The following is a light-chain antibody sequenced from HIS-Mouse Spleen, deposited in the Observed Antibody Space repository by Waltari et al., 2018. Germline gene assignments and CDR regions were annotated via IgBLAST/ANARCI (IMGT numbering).Light chain of an antibody. CDR3: QQYYSTPLYT. CDR1: QSVLYSSNNKNY. Sequence: DIVMTQSPDSLAVSLGESATINCKSSQSVLYSSNNKNYLAWYQQKPGQPPKLLIYWASTRESGVPDRLSGSGSGTDFTLTISSLQAEDVAVYYCQQYYSTPLYTFGQGTKLEIK. V-gene: IGKV4-1*01. CDR2: WAS. J-gene: IGKJ2*01.